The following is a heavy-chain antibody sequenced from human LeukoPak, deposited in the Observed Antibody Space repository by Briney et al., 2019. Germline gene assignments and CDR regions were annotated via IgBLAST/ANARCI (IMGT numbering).Heavy chain of an antibody. CDR1: RGSISGYQ. CDR2: TSYSGST. J-gene: IGHJ4*02. V-gene: IGHV4-59*01. Sequence: SETLSLTCTVSRGSISGYQWSWIRQPPGKGLQWIGNTSYSGSTNYNPSLKSRVTISVDTSKNQFSLKLSSVTAADTAVYYCARERAVTTYYYFDYWGQGTLVTVSS. CDR3: ARERAVTTYYYFDY. D-gene: IGHD4-17*01.